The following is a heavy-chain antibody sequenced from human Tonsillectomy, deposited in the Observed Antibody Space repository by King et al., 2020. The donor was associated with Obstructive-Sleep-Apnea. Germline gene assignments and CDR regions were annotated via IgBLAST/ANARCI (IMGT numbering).Heavy chain of an antibody. CDR2: SYYSGST. J-gene: IGHJ5*02. Sequence: QLQESGPGLVKPSETLSLTCTVSGASIISYYCSWIRQPPGKGLEWIGYSYYSGSTNYNPSLKSRVTISLDTSKNQFPLKLSSVTAADTAVYYWARHISDLAGFDPGGQGTLVTVSS. D-gene: IGHD1-14*01. CDR1: GASIISYY. CDR3: ARHISDLAGFDP. V-gene: IGHV4-59*08.